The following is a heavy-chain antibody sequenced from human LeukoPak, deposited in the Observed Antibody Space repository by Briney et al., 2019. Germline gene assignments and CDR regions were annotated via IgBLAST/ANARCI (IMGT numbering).Heavy chain of an antibody. CDR3: ARDPTHYGSGSYYMNWFDP. Sequence: ASVEVSCKASGYPFSNYDINWLRQATGKGLEWMGWMNPKSGNTGYVQKFQGRVTMTRDTSTSTVYMELSSLRSEDTAVYYCARDPTHYGSGSYYMNWFDPWGQGTLVTVSS. J-gene: IGHJ5*02. CDR2: MNPKSGNT. D-gene: IGHD3-10*01. CDR1: GYPFSNYD. V-gene: IGHV1-8*01.